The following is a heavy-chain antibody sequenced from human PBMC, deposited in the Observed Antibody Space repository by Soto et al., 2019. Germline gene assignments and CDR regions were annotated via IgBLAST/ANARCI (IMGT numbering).Heavy chain of an antibody. J-gene: IGHJ4*02. D-gene: IGHD6-19*01. CDR1: GGTFSSYA. CDR2: IIPIFGTA. CDR3: ARLLQGAVAGKEDY. V-gene: IGHV1-69*01. Sequence: QVQLVQSGAEVKKPGSSVKVSCKASGGTFSSYASSWVRQAPGQGLEWMGGIIPIFGTANYAQKFQGRVTITADESTSTAYMELSSLRSEDTAVYYCARLLQGAVAGKEDYWGPGTLVTVSS.